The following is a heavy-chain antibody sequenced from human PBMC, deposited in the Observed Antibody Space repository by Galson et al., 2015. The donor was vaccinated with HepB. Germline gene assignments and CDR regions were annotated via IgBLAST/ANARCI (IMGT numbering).Heavy chain of an antibody. CDR2: INPSGGST. D-gene: IGHD5-24*01. CDR3: ARGKMATTRTTLAPDY. J-gene: IGHJ4*02. CDR1: GYTFTSYY. V-gene: IGHV1-46*01. Sequence: SVKVSCKASGYTFTSYYMHWVRQAPGQGLEWMGIINPSGGSTSYAQKFQGRVTMTRDTSTSTVYMELSSLRSEDTAVYYCARGKMATTRTTLAPDYWGQGTLVTVSS.